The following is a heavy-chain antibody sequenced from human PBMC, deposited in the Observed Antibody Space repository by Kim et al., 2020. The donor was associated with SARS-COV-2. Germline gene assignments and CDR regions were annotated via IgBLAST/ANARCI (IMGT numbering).Heavy chain of an antibody. D-gene: IGHD6-13*01. Sequence: SETLSLTCTVSGGSISSYYWSWIRQPPGKGLEWIGYIYYSGSTNYNPSLKSRVTISVDTSKNQFSLKLSSVTAADTAVYYCAREQYSSSWFNGWFDPWGQGTLFTVSS. J-gene: IGHJ5*02. CDR2: IYYSGST. CDR3: AREQYSSSWFNGWFDP. V-gene: IGHV4-59*01. CDR1: GGSISSYY.